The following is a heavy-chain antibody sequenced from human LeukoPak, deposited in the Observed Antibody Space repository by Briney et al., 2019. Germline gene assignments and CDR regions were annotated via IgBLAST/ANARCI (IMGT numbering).Heavy chain of an antibody. CDR2: INPKSGGT. CDR3: ARGYEYGWFDP. V-gene: IGHV1-2*02. J-gene: IGHJ5*02. Sequence: ASVKVSCKASGYTFNDYFLHWARQAPGQGLEWMGWINPKSGGTNYAQKFQGRVTMTRDASITTANMELSRLETDDMAVYYCARGYEYGWFDPRGQGTLVTVSS. CDR1: GYTFNDYF. D-gene: IGHD3-16*01.